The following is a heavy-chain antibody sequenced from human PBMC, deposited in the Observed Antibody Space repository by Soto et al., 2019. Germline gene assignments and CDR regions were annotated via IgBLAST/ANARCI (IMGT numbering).Heavy chain of an antibody. Sequence: GGSLRLSCAASGFTFSSYAMSWVRQAPGKGLEWVSAISGSGGSTYYADSVKGRFTISRDNSKNTLYLQMNSLRAEDTAVYYCARPTPGVVRNSWYGNWFDPWGQGTLVTVSS. CDR2: ISGSGGST. D-gene: IGHD6-13*01. J-gene: IGHJ5*02. V-gene: IGHV3-23*01. CDR3: ARPTPGVVRNSWYGNWFDP. CDR1: GFTFSSYA.